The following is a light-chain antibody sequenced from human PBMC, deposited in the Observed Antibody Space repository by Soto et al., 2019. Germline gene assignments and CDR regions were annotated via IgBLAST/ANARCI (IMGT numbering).Light chain of an antibody. CDR3: QQYNSYSPT. J-gene: IGKJ1*01. CDR2: DAS. CDR1: QSISSW. Sequence: GDRVTITCRASQSISSWLAWYQQKPGKAPKVLIYDASSLESGVPSRFSGSGSGTDFTLTISSLHPDDFATYYCQQYNSYSPTFGQGTKVDIK. V-gene: IGKV1-5*01.